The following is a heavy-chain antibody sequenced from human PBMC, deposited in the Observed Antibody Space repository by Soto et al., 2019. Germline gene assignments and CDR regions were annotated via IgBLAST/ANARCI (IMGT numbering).Heavy chain of an antibody. Sequence: VASVKVSCKASGCTFTSYGISWVRQAPGQGLEWMGWISAYNGNTNYAQKLQGRVTMTTDTSTSTAYMELRSLRSDDTAVYYCASGSRGLGFAFDIWGQGTMVTVSS. D-gene: IGHD3-10*01. V-gene: IGHV1-18*01. CDR3: ASGSRGLGFAFDI. CDR1: GCTFTSYG. J-gene: IGHJ3*02. CDR2: ISAYNGNT.